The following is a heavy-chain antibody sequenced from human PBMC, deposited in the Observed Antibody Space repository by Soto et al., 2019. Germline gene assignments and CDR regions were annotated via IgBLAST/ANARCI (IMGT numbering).Heavy chain of an antibody. CDR3: AKKVSSGPGSQYFDY. Sequence: PGGSLRLSCAASGFTFSSYSMSWVRQAPGKGLEWVSGFRSSGDGGTTYYADSVKGRFTISRDNSKNTLFLQMNSLRAEDTAIYYCAKKVSSGPGSQYFDYWGQGTLVTVSS. V-gene: IGHV3-23*01. CDR1: GFTFSSYS. CDR2: FRSSGDGGTT. J-gene: IGHJ4*02. D-gene: IGHD3-10*01.